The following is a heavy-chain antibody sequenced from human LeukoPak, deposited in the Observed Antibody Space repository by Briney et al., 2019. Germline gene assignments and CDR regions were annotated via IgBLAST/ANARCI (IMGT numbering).Heavy chain of an antibody. CDR2: IKQDGSEK. D-gene: IGHD1-26*01. CDR3: ARAGGTYYGIAFDI. CDR1: GFTVSSNY. J-gene: IGHJ3*02. V-gene: IGHV3-7*01. Sequence: GGSLRLSCAASGFTVSSNYMSWVRQAPGKGLERVANIKQDGSEKYYVDSVKGRFTISRDNAKNSLYLQMNSLRAEDTAVYYCARAGGTYYGIAFDIWGQGTMVTVSS.